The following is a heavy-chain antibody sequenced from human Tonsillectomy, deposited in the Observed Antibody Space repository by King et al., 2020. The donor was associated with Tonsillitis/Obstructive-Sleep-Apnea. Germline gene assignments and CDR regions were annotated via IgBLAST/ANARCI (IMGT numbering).Heavy chain of an antibody. J-gene: IGHJ5*02. D-gene: IGHD3-16*02. V-gene: IGHV3-30*04. CDR2: ISFDGSDK. CDR3: ARVYRPMFTFGGVISP. CDR1: GFIFSTYT. Sequence: VQLVESGGGVVQPGRSLRLSCAASGFIFSTYTMHWVRQAPGKGLEWVAVISFDGSDKFYADSVKGRFTISRDNSKNTLYLQMNSLRAEVTAVYYCARVYRPMFTFGGVISPWGQGTLVTVSS.